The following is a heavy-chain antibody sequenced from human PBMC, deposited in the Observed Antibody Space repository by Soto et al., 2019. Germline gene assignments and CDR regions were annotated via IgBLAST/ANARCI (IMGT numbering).Heavy chain of an antibody. V-gene: IGHV4-4*02. CDR3: ARSLGTGPRMITFGGVIAPDAFDI. J-gene: IGHJ3*02. CDR1: GGSISSSNW. D-gene: IGHD3-16*02. CDR2: IYHSGST. Sequence: PSETMSLTCAVSGGSISSSNWWSWVSQPPGKGLEWIGEIYHSGSTNYNLSLKSRVTISVDKSKNQFSLKLSSVTAADTAVYYCARSLGTGPRMITFGGVIAPDAFDIWGQGTMVTVSS.